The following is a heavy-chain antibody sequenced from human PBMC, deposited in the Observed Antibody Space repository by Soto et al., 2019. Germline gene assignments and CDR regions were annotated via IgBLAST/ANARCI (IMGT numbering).Heavy chain of an antibody. Sequence: SETLSLTCTVSGGSISSGDYYWSWIRQPPGKGLEWIGYIYYSGSTYYNPSLKSRVTISVDTSKNQFSLKLSSVTAADTAVYYCARLPGRITIFGVVIMEPFDYWGQGTLVTVS. CDR2: IYYSGST. CDR3: ARLPGRITIFGVVIMEPFDY. V-gene: IGHV4-30-4*01. J-gene: IGHJ4*02. D-gene: IGHD3-3*01. CDR1: GGSISSGDYY.